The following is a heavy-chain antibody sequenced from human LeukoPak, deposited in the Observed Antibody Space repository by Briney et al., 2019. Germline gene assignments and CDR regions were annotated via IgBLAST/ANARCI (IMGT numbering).Heavy chain of an antibody. CDR3: AREGGTGTSLYYYYYMDV. D-gene: IGHD1-1*01. J-gene: IGHJ6*03. Sequence: GASVKVSCKASGYTFTGYYLHWVRQAPGQGLEWMGWINPNSGVTNYAQKFQGRVTLTRDTSISTAYMELSRLRSDDTAVYYCAREGGTGTSLYYYYYMDVWGKGTTVTVSS. CDR2: INPNSGVT. V-gene: IGHV1-2*02. CDR1: GYTFTGYY.